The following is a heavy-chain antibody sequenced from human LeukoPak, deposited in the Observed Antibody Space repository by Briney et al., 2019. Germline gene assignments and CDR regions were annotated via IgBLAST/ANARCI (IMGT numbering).Heavy chain of an antibody. V-gene: IGHV4-39*01. J-gene: IGHJ4*02. CDR2: MYYSGTT. CDR3: ARNYIVVVVAAIKRPTYFDY. Sequence: SETLSLTCTASGDSISSSNYYWGWIRQPPGKGLEWIGSMYYSGTTYYNPSLKSRVTISVDTSKNQFSLKLSSVTAADTAVYYRARNYIVVVVAAIKRPTYFDYWGQGTLVTVSS. CDR1: GDSISSSNYY. D-gene: IGHD2-15*01.